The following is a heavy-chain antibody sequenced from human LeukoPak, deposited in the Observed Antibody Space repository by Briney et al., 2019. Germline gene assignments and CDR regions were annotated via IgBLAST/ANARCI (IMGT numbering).Heavy chain of an antibody. V-gene: IGHV3-21*04. J-gene: IGHJ4*02. D-gene: IGHD6-13*01. CDR2: ISSSSSFI. CDR1: GFTFSSYS. Sequence: PGGSLRLSCAASGFTFSSYSMNWVRQAPGKGLEWVSSISSSSSFIYYADSVKGRFTISRDNSKNTLYLQMNSLRAEDTAVYYCAKSFSSWYIGGDYWGQGTLVTVSS. CDR3: AKSFSSWYIGGDY.